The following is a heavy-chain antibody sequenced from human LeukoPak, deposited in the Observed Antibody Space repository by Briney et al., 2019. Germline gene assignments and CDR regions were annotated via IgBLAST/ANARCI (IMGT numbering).Heavy chain of an antibody. CDR1: GHSFTNHW. J-gene: IGHJ5*02. Sequence: PGESLKISCKASGHSFTNHWIGWVRQMPGIGLEWVGIINFGDSETLYSPSFQGQVTISLDKPISTTYLQWRSLKASDTATYYCATRPYAGSPNWYDPWGQATLVTVSS. D-gene: IGHD1-26*01. V-gene: IGHV5-51*01. CDR3: ATRPYAGSPNWYDP. CDR2: INFGDSET.